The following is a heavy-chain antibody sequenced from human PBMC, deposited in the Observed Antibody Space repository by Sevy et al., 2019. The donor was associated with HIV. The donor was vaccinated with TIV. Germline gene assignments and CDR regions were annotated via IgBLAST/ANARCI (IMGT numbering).Heavy chain of an antibody. D-gene: IGHD6-13*01. V-gene: IGHV3-23*01. Sequence: GGSLRLSCAASGFIFSGYVMSWVRQAPGKGLEWVSTISGSGGSTYYADSVKGRFASSRDNSKNTLDPEMNSLRVEDTAVYYCAKDASSSWTGGTFQHWGQGTLVTVSS. CDR2: ISGSGGST. CDR1: GFIFSGYV. CDR3: AKDASSSWTGGTFQH. J-gene: IGHJ1*01.